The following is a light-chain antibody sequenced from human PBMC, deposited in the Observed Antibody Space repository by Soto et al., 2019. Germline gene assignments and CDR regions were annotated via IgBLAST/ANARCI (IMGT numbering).Light chain of an antibody. Sequence: EFVLTQSPGTLSLSPGERATLSCRASQTVRNNYLAWYQQKPGQAHRLLIYDAYSRATGIQDRFSGGGSGTDFTLTISRLEPEDFAVYYCKQYNNWPWTFGQGTKVDIK. CDR3: KQYNNWPWT. CDR1: QTVRNNY. J-gene: IGKJ1*01. V-gene: IGKV3-20*01. CDR2: DAY.